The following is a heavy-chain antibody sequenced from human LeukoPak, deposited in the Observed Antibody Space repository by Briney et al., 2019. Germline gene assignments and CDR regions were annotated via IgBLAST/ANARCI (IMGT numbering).Heavy chain of an antibody. D-gene: IGHD3-22*01. CDR3: ARENYYDSSGNDAFDV. CDR1: GFTFSTYW. J-gene: IGHJ3*01. Sequence: GGSLRLSCTVSGFTFSTYWMTWVRQAPGKGLEWVGNIKQDGSEKYYVDSVKGRFTITRDNAKKALYLEMNSLRVEDTALYYCARENYYDSSGNDAFDVWGQGTMVTVSS. CDR2: IKQDGSEK. V-gene: IGHV3-7*04.